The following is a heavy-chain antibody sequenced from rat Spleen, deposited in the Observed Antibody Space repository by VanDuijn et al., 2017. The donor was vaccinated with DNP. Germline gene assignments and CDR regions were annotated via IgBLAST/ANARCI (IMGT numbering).Heavy chain of an antibody. J-gene: IGHJ2*01. CDR3: ASRAPGDYFYGGYFDY. Sequence: EVQLVESGGGLVQPGRSLKLSCAASEFTFSKSDVAWVRQAPTRGLERVSSISPSGANIYYRDSVRGRFTIFRDIPKSTLYLQMDSLRSEDTATYYCASRAPGDYFYGGYFDYWGQGVMVTVSS. CDR2: ISPSGANI. D-gene: IGHD1-6*01. V-gene: IGHV5-25*01. CDR1: EFTFSKSD.